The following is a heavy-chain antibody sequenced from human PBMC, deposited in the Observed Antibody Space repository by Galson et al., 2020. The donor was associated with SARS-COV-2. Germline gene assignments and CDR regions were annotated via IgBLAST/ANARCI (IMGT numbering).Heavy chain of an antibody. D-gene: IGHD6-13*01. V-gene: IGHV1-24*01. J-gene: IGHJ5*02. CDR1: GYTLTELS. CDR2: FDPEDGET. CDR3: ATAPGIAAAGWFDP. Sequence: GESLKISCTVSGYTLTELSLHWVRQAPGKGLEWMGGFDPEDGETIYAQKFQGRVTMTEDTSTDTAYMELSSLRSEDTAVYYCATAPGIAAAGWFDPWGQGSLVTVAS.